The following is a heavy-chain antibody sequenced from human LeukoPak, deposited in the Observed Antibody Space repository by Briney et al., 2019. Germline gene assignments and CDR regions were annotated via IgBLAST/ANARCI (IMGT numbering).Heavy chain of an antibody. Sequence: GGSLRLSCAASEFTFSSYWMSWVRQAQGKGLEWVANMNHDGSEKYYMDSVKGGFTISRDNANDSLSLQMNSLRAEDTAVYYCARGDKSAWYWADYWGQGTLVTVSS. CDR3: ARGDKSAWYWADY. V-gene: IGHV3-7*01. D-gene: IGHD6-19*01. CDR2: MNHDGSEK. CDR1: EFTFSSYW. J-gene: IGHJ4*02.